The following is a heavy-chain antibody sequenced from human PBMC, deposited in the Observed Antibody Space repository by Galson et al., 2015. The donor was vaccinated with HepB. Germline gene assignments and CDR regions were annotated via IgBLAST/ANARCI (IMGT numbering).Heavy chain of an antibody. CDR2: INAGNGDT. CDR3: ARIHGTGTSCYFYYFDY. CDR1: GYTFTNYD. D-gene: IGHD2-2*01. V-gene: IGHV1-3*01. J-gene: IGHJ4*02. Sequence: SVKVSCKASGYTFTNYDIHWVRQAPGQRLEWMALINAGNGDTKYSQRFQARVTVTRDTSASTSYMELSGLTSEDTALYYCARIHGTGTSCYFYYFDYWGRGTLVTVSS.